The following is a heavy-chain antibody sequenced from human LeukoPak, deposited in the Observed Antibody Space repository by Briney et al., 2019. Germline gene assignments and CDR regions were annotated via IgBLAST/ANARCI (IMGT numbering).Heavy chain of an antibody. V-gene: IGHV4-4*02. CDR2: IYHSGST. CDR3: ARDHDVAVAGLDY. J-gene: IGHJ4*02. CDR1: GGSISSSNW. D-gene: IGHD6-19*01. Sequence: PSETLSLTCTVSGGSISSSNWWSWVRQPPGKGLEWIGEIYHSGSTNYNPSLKSRVTISVDKSKNQFSLKLSSVTAADTAVYYCARDHDVAVAGLDYWGQGTLVTVSS.